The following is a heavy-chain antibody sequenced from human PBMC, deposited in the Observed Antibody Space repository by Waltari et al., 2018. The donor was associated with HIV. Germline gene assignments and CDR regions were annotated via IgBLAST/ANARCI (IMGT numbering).Heavy chain of an antibody. Sequence: QVQLQQWGAGLLKTSETLSLTCGVSGGSFSGKFWTWIRQPPGKGLEWIGEINDSGTTNYNPSLKGRATMSVDTSKNYFSLKLRSVTAADTAVYYCAGGHSAILYGLDVWGQGTTVTASS. J-gene: IGHJ6*02. D-gene: IGHD3-10*01. CDR3: AGGHSAILYGLDV. CDR2: INDSGTT. CDR1: GGSFSGKF. V-gene: IGHV4-34*01.